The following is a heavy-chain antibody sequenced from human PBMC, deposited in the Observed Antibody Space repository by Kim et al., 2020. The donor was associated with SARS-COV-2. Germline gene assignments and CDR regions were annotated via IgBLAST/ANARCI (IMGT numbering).Heavy chain of an antibody. CDR3: ARSQTTYVNWYFDL. Sequence: GGSLRLSCAASGFTFSSYVMSWVRQAPGKGLEWVSAIVGSGINTYYADSVKGRSTISRDNSKNTLYVQMDSLRAEDAAVYYCARSQTTYVNWYFDLWGRGTLVTVSS. CDR2: IVGSGINT. CDR1: GFTFSSYV. J-gene: IGHJ2*01. D-gene: IGHD3-16*01. V-gene: IGHV3-23*01.